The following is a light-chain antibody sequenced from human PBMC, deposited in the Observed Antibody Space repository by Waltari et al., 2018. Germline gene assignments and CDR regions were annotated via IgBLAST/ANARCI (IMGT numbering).Light chain of an antibody. V-gene: IGKV4-1*01. CDR2: WAS. CDR1: QSVSDHVNNKNY. CDR3: QQYYNTPPT. J-gene: IGKJ1*01. Sequence: DIAMTQSPDSLTVSPGERATINCSSSQSVSDHVNNKNYLAWYRQKPGQPPKLLISWASNREFGVPDRFSGSGSGTEFTLTISSLQPEDVAVYYCQQYYNTPPTFGQGTKVEIK.